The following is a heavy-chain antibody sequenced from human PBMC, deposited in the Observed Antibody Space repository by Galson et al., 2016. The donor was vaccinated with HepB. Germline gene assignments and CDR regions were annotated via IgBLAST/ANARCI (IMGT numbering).Heavy chain of an antibody. CDR2: LYYRGST. CDR1: GDSFNNYY. J-gene: IGHJ4*02. CDR3: ARSGIVAAEFDR. V-gene: IGHV4-59*01. Sequence: SETLSLTCTVSGDSFNNYYWSWIRQSPGKGLEWIGYLYYRGSTSYNPSLQSRVAISVDPSKNQFSLKVNSVTAAYTAVYYCARSGIVAAEFDRWGQGTLVTVSS. D-gene: IGHD6-13*01.